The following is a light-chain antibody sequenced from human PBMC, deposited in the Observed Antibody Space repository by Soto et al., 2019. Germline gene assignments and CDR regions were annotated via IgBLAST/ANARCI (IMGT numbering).Light chain of an antibody. CDR1: QSVSSIY. J-gene: IGKJ2*01. CDR2: GAS. Sequence: EIVLTQSPGTLSLSPGERATLSCTASQSVSSIYLAWYQQKPGQAPRLLIYGASSRATGIPDRFSGSGSGTDFTLTISRLEPEDFAVYYCQQYGSSRYTFGRGTKLEI. CDR3: QQYGSSRYT. V-gene: IGKV3-20*01.